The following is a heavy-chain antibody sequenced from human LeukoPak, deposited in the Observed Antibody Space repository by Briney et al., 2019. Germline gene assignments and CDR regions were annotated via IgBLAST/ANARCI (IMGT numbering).Heavy chain of an antibody. CDR2: INHSGST. V-gene: IGHV4-34*01. CDR1: GVSFSGYY. Sequence: PSETLSLTCAVYGVSFSGYYWSWLRQPPGKGLEWIGEINHSGSTNYKPSLKSRVTISVDKSKKQFSLKLSSVTAADTAVYYCARGPNSSTDYWGQGTLVTASS. CDR3: ARGPNSSTDY. D-gene: IGHD2-2*01. J-gene: IGHJ4*02.